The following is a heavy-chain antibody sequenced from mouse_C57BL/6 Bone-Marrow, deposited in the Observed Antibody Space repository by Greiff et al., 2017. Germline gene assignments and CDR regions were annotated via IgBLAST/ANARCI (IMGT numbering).Heavy chain of an antibody. V-gene: IGHV1-4*01. CDR2: INPSSGYT. CDR3: AGRDYYGSSLFAY. CDR1: GYTFTSYT. Sequence: QVQLQQSGAELARPGASVKMSCKASGYTFTSYTMHWVKQRPGQGLEWIGYINPSSGYTKYNQKFKDKATLTADKSSSTAYMQLSSLTSEDSAVYDGAGRDYYGSSLFAYWGQGTLVTVSA. D-gene: IGHD1-1*01. J-gene: IGHJ3*01.